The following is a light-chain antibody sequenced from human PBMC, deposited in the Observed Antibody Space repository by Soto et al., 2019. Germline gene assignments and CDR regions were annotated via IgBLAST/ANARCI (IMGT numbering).Light chain of an antibody. V-gene: IGLV2-11*01. CDR1: SSDVGGYNY. CDR2: DVS. J-gene: IGLJ2*01. Sequence: QSALTQPRSASGSPGQSITISCTGTSSDVGGYNYVSWYQQHPAKAPKLIIFDVSKRPSGVPNRFSGSKSGNTASLTISGLRAEDEADYYCCSYAGSRTHVLFGGGTKVTVL. CDR3: CSYAGSRTHVL.